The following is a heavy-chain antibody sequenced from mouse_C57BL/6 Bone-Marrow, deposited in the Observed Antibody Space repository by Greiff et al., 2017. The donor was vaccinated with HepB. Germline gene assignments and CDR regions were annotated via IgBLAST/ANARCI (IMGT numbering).Heavy chain of an antibody. J-gene: IGHJ4*01. CDR2: IDPENGDT. CDR1: GFNIKDDY. Sequence: EVQLQQSGAELVRPGASVKLSCTASGFNIKDDYMHWVKQRPEQGLEWIGWIDPENGDTEYASKFQGKATITADTSSNTAYLQLSSLTSDDTAVYDCTKDSNYSYYYAMDYWGQGTSVTVSS. D-gene: IGHD2-5*01. V-gene: IGHV14-4*01. CDR3: TKDSNYSYYYAMDY.